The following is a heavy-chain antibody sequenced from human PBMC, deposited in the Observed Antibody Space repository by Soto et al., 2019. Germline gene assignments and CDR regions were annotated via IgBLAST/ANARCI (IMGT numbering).Heavy chain of an antibody. Sequence: PSQTLSLTCAIAGDRVSSDSTTMNWIRQSPSRGLERLGRTYYRPKWYNDKAAPVKSRININQDTDKNQDSLQLNSVTPKDKDKYYFARSVVASPSRYFDYWGQGTLVTVSS. V-gene: IGHV6-1*01. J-gene: IGHJ4*02. CDR1: GDRVSSDSTT. CDR2: TYYRPKWYN. D-gene: IGHD2-21*01. CDR3: ARSVVASPSRYFDY.